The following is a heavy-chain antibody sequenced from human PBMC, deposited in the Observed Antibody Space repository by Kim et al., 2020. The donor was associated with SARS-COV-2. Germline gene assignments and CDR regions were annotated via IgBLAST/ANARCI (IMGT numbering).Heavy chain of an antibody. CDR2: IYYSGST. Sequence: ETLSLTCTVSGGSISSSSYYWGWIRQPPGKGLEWIGSIYYSGSTYYNPSLKSRVTISVDTSKNQFSLKLSSVTAADTAVYYCARELVVVVAATRANWFD. V-gene: IGHV4-39*07. D-gene: IGHD2-15*01. J-gene: IGHJ5*01. CDR3: ARELVVVVAATRANWFD. CDR1: GGSISSSSYY.